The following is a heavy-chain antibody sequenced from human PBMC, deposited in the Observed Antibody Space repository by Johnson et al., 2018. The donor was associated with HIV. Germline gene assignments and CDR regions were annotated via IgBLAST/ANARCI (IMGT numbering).Heavy chain of an antibody. J-gene: IGHJ3*02. CDR2: TPGGDGGT. Sequence: VQLVESGGGLVQPGGSLRVSCAASGFKYAASGLAFSNYAVKWVSHTPGGDGGTSFADSVRGRYIISRDNSKNTLYLQMNSLRADDTALYYCARDLREYECEEWTSDYYDFGRPQPCIDARGVVGIFDIWGQGTMVTVSS. D-gene: IGHD3-3*01. CDR1: GFKYAA. CDR3: ARDLREYECEEWTSDYYDFGRPQPCIDARGVVGIFDI. V-gene: IGHV3-23*04.